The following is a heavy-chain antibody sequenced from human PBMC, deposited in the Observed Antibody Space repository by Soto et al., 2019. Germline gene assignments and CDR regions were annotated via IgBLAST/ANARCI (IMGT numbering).Heavy chain of an antibody. CDR3: ARDLVVVVPAAKDAYYYYYGMDV. J-gene: IGHJ6*02. CDR2: IYYSGST. Sequence: SETLSLTCTVSGGSISSGGYYWSWIRQHPGKGLEWIGYIYYSGSTYYNPSLKSRVTISVDTSKNQFSLKLSSVTAADTAVYYCARDLVVVVPAAKDAYYYYYGMDVWGQGTTVTVSS. D-gene: IGHD2-2*01. V-gene: IGHV4-31*03. CDR1: GGSISSGGYY.